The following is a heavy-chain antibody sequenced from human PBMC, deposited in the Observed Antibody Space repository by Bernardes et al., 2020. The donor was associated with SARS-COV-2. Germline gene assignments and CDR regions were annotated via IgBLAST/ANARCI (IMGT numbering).Heavy chain of an antibody. J-gene: IGHJ4*02. CDR3: ATELQYDNLY. CDR1: GLVFSNTD. CDR2: ISAIRNT. D-gene: IGHD3-22*01. Sequence: GSLRLSRRPSGLVFSNTDMAWVRQAPGMGLGWVATISAIRNTHYADPVQGRFTISRDDANNAIYLQMNSLRSEDTATYFCATELQYDNLYWGQGTRVTVSS. V-gene: IGHV3-53*01.